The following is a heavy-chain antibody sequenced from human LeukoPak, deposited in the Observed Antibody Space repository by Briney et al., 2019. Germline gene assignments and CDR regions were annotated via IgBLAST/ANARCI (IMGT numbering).Heavy chain of an antibody. CDR3: AKGSRNNLYYYYYMDV. J-gene: IGHJ6*03. CDR2: ISWNSDSI. Sequence: GGSLRLSCAASGFTFDDYAMHWVRQAPGKGLEWVSGISWNSDSIGYADSVKGRFTISRDNAKNSLYLQMNSLRPEDMALYYCAKGSRNNLYYYYYMDVWGTGTTVTVSS. CDR1: GFTFDDYA. D-gene: IGHD1-14*01. V-gene: IGHV3-9*03.